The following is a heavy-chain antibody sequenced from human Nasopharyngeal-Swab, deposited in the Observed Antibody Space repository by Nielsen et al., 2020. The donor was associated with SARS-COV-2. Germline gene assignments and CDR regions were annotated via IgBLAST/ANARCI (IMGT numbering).Heavy chain of an antibody. V-gene: IGHV3-23*01. Sequence: GASLKISCAASGFTFRFFSMTWVRQAPGKGLEWVSSISGDGSSTYYGDSVKGRFTISRDNSKNTMYLQMNSLRAEGTAVYYCAKDISLLRGYNAFDIWGQGTKVTVSS. J-gene: IGHJ3*02. CDR3: AKDISLLRGYNAFDI. CDR2: ISGDGSST. CDR1: GFTFRFFS. D-gene: IGHD3-10*01.